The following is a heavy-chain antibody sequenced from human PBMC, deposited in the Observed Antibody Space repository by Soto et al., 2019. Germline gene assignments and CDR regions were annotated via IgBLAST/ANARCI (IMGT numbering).Heavy chain of an antibody. CDR2: ISGSCGSS. V-gene: IGHV3-23*01. Sequence: GGSLRLSCATSGFTVSNYAMSWVRQAPGKGLEWVSGISGSCGSSYYADSVKGRFTISRDNSKNTLNLQMDSLRAEDTAVYYCAKKSTDSSGYSDYWGQGTVVTVSS. D-gene: IGHD2-2*01. CDR3: AKKSTDSSGYSDY. J-gene: IGHJ4*02. CDR1: GFTVSNYA.